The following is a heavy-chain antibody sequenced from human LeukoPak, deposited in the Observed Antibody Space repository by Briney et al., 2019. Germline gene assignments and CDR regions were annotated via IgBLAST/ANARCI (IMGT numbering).Heavy chain of an antibody. V-gene: IGHV1-69*13. CDR1: GGTFRNYP. CDR2: ILPIFRMT. D-gene: IGHD2-2*01. J-gene: IGHJ4*02. CDR3: AICSSTWSGDRPDS. Sequence: SVKVSCKASGGTFRNYPISWVRQAPGQGFEWMGGILPIFRMTNYAEKFQGRVTITADESTTTAYLELNSLRSEDTAVYYCAICSSTWSGDRPDSWGQGSLVTVSS.